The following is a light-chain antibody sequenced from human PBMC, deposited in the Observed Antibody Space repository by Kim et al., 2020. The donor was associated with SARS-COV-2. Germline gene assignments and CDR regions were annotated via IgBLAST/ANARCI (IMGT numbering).Light chain of an antibody. V-gene: IGLV1-40*01. CDR2: GNS. CDR1: SSNIGAGYD. J-gene: IGLJ3*02. Sequence: QSVLTQPPSVSGAPGQRVTISCTGSSSNIGAGYDVHWYHQLPGTAPKLLIYGNSNRPSGVPDRFSGSKSGTSASLAITGLQAEDEADYYCQSYDSSLSAWVFGGGTQLTVL. CDR3: QSYDSSLSAWV.